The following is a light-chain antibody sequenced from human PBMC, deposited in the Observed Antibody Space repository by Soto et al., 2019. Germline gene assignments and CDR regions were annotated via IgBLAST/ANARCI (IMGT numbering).Light chain of an antibody. V-gene: IGLV2-8*01. CDR3: SSYAASNTYV. J-gene: IGLJ1*01. CDR1: SSDVGGYDC. Sequence: LTQPPSASGSPGQSVTISCTGTSSDVGGYDCVSWYQHRPGTAPKFLIYEVTKRPSGVPDRFSGSKSGNTASLTVSGLQPEDEADYFCSSYAASNTYVFGTGTKVTVL. CDR2: EVT.